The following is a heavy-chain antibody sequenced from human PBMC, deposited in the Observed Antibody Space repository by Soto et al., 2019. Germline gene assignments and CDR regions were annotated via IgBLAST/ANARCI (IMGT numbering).Heavy chain of an antibody. D-gene: IGHD3-10*01. CDR1: GFTFDDYA. CDR2: ISWNSGNI. V-gene: IGHV3-9*01. CDR3: GKNYFASGSGYMDF. J-gene: IGHJ6*03. Sequence: PGGSLRLACAASGFTFDDYAMHWVRQVPGKGLEWVSGISWNSGNIAYADSVKGRFTIFRDNAKNSLYLQMNSLRAEDTALYYCGKNYFASGSGYMDFWGKGTTVTVSS.